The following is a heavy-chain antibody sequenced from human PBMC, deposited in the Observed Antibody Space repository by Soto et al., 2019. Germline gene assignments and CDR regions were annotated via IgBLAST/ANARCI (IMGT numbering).Heavy chain of an antibody. CDR2: IYYSGST. CDR3: ARFQSDYDSFDY. CDR1: GVSISSSSYY. V-gene: IGHV4-61*01. J-gene: IGHJ4*02. D-gene: IGHD5-12*01. Sequence: SETLCLTCTVSGVSISSSSYYWSWIRQPPGKGLEWIGCIYYSGSTNYNPSLKSRATISVDTSKNQFSLKLSSVTAADTAVYYCARFQSDYDSFDYWGQGTLVTVSS.